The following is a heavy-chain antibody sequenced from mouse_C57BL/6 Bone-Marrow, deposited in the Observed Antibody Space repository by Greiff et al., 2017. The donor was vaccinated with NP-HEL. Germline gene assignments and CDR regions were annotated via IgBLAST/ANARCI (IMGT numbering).Heavy chain of an antibody. D-gene: IGHD2-2*01. CDR1: GFTFSSYA. J-gene: IGHJ3*01. CDR3: ARDYYGYSWFAY. V-gene: IGHV5-4*01. Sequence: EVKLVESGGGLVKPGGSLKLSCAASGFTFSSYAMSWVRQTPEKRLEWVATISDGGSYTYYPDNVTGRFTISRDNAKNNLYLQMSHLKSEDTAMYYCARDYYGYSWFAYWGQGTLVTVSA. CDR2: ISDGGSYT.